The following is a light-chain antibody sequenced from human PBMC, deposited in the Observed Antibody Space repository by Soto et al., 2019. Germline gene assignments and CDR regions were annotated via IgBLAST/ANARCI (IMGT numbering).Light chain of an antibody. Sequence: DIVLTQPPGTLSLPPGERATLSCRTSRSVSSNYLAWYQQKPGQAPMLLFYGATSRAAVIPDRFSGSGSGTVFTLTISRLEPEDFAVYHCQQYGSSPLTFGGGTKVEIK. CDR3: QQYGSSPLT. CDR2: GAT. CDR1: RSVSSNY. V-gene: IGKV3-20*01. J-gene: IGKJ4*01.